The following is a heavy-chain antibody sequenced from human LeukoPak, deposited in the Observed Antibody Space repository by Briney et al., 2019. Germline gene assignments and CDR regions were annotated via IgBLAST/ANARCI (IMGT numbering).Heavy chain of an antibody. D-gene: IGHD3-10*01. CDR1: GFTFRYYL. Sequence: GGSLRPSCAAPGFTFRYYLMSWVHAAPGKGLGGVATNKQNGRDKFQVNSLKGRFTISRANTETSLPLHMHSVRFENTGVYYWVKGPGGSSVNGVDPWGQGTLVTVSP. CDR3: VKGPGGSSVNGVDP. CDR2: NKQNGRDK. V-gene: IGHV3-7*01. J-gene: IGHJ5*02.